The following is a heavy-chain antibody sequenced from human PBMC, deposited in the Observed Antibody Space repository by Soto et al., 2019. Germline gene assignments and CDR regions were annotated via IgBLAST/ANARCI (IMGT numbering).Heavy chain of an antibody. CDR1: GFTFSSYA. CDR2: ISGSGGST. V-gene: IGHV3-23*01. J-gene: IGHJ4*02. D-gene: IGHD6-19*01. CDR3: AKEHSSGLYAWYFDY. Sequence: EVQLLESGGGLVQPGGSLRLSCAASGFTFSSYAMSWVRQAPGKGTEWVSAISGSGGSTYYADSVKGRFTISRDNSKNTLNMQMNSLRADDTAVYYCAKEHSSGLYAWYFDYCGQGTLVTVS.